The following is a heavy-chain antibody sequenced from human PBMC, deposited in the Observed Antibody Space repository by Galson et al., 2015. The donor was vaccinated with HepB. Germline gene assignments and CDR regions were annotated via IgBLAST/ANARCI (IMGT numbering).Heavy chain of an antibody. CDR2: ISSSSSYI. J-gene: IGHJ6*02. CDR3: ATTSNSRVYGPPIDYYYGMDV. CDR1: GFTFSSYS. V-gene: IGHV3-21*01. Sequence: SLRLSCAASGFTFSSYSMNWVRQAPGKGLEWVSSISSSSSYIYYADSVKGRFTISRDNAKNSLYLQMNSLRAEDTAVYYCATTSNSRVYGPPIDYYYGMDVWGQGTTVTVSS. D-gene: IGHD2-8*01.